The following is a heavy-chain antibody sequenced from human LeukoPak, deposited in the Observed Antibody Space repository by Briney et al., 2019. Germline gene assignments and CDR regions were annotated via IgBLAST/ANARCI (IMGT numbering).Heavy chain of an antibody. CDR1: GFTFSSHA. CDR2: ISGSGGST. D-gene: IGHD3-3*01. CDR3: ARDPITIFGVVIIGDYFDY. V-gene: IGHV3-23*01. Sequence: GGSLRLSCAASGFTFSSHAMSWVRQAPGKGLEWVSAISGSGGSTYYADSVKGRFTISRDNSKNSLYLQMNSLRAEDTAVYYCARDPITIFGVVIIGDYFDYWGQGTLVTVSS. J-gene: IGHJ4*02.